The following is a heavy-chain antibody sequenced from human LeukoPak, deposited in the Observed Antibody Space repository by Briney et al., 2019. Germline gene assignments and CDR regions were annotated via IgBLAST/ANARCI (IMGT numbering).Heavy chain of an antibody. D-gene: IGHD6-19*01. V-gene: IGHV3-30-3*01. J-gene: IGHJ3*02. CDR2: ISYDGSNK. Sequence: GGSLRLSCAASGFTFSSYAMHWVRQAPGKGLEWVAVISYDGSNKYYADSVKGRFTISRDNSKNTLYLQMNSLRAEDTAVYYCARDSSGWYYTFDNWGQGTMVTVSS. CDR1: GFTFSSYA. CDR3: ARDSSGWYYTFDN.